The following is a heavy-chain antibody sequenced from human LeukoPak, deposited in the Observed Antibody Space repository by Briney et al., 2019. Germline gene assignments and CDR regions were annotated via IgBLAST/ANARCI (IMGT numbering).Heavy chain of an antibody. V-gene: IGHV3-23*01. CDR1: GFTFSSYA. Sequence: GGSLRLSCAASGFTFSSYAMSWVRQAPGKGLEGVSVISGSGANIYYVDSVKGRFTISRDNSKNTLGLQMNSLRAEDTAVYYCAKVIGYTYGHFDYWGQGTLATVSS. CDR2: ISGSGANI. J-gene: IGHJ4*02. D-gene: IGHD5-18*01. CDR3: AKVIGYTYGHFDY.